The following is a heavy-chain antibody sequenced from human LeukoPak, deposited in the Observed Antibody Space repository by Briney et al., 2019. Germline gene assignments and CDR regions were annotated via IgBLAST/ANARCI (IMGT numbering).Heavy chain of an antibody. D-gene: IGHD6-19*01. J-gene: IGHJ4*02. CDR1: GGSFSSYY. CDR2: INHSGST. CDR3: ASRYSSGWWHY. Sequence: PSETLSLTCAVYGGSFSSYYWSWIRQPPGKGLEWIGEINHSGSTNYNPSLKSRVTISVDTSKNQFSLKLSSVTAADTAVYYCASRYSSGWWHYWGQGTLVTVSS. V-gene: IGHV4-34*01.